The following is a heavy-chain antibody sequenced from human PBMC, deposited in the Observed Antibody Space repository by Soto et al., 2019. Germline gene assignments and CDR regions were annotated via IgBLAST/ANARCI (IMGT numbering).Heavy chain of an antibody. J-gene: IGHJ4*02. CDR3: TRGRNRYHY. CDR2: IKEDGSEK. Sequence: EAQLVDSGGGLVQPGGSLRLSCAASGFTFSSYWMSWIRQAPGKGLAWVAQIKEDGSEKYYVDSVKGRFTISRDNAENSLYLQMNSLRVEDTAVYYCTRGRNRYHYWGQGTLLTVSS. D-gene: IGHD1-1*01. CDR1: GFTFSSYW. V-gene: IGHV3-7*01.